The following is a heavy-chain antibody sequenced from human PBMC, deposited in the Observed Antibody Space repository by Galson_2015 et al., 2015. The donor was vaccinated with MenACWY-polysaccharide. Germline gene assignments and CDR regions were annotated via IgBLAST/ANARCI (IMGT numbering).Heavy chain of an antibody. CDR1: GFTFSSSG. CDR2: ILSSGSST. D-gene: IGHD6-6*01. Sequence: SLRLSCAASGFTFSSSGMPWVRQAPGKGLVWVSRILSSGSSTSYADSVRGRFTISRDNAKNMLHLQMNGLRGEDTAVYYCTRGSQYSSTSGGDWGQGTLVTVSS. J-gene: IGHJ4*02. CDR3: TRGSQYSSTSGGD. V-gene: IGHV3-74*01.